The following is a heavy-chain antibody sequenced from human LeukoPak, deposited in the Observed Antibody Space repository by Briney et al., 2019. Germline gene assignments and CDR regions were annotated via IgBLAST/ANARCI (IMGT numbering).Heavy chain of an antibody. CDR1: GGSINSGSYY. CDR2: IYTSGST. CDR3: ARGGKPHELVDY. V-gene: IGHV4-61*02. D-gene: IGHD3-16*01. Sequence: SETLSPTCTVSGGSINSGSYYWSWIRQPAGKGLEWIGRIYTSGSTKYNPSLKSRVTISVDTSKNQFSLKLSSVTAADTAVYYCARGGKPHELVDYWGQGTLVTVSS. J-gene: IGHJ4*02.